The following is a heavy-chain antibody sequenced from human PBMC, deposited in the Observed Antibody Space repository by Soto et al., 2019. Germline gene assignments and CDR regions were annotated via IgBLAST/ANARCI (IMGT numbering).Heavy chain of an antibody. CDR2: LSPATGKTKT. V-gene: IGHV1-8*01. CDR3: ARGGTAHYDFWSEPRGDWLAS. J-gene: IGHJ5*01. Sequence: QVQLLQSGAEVKRPGASVKVSCRASGYTFTTYDVSWVRQAAGQGLEWMGWLSPATGKTKTTYLPQLRDRVSMTWDTSVATAYLEVLDLTSDDTAVYYCARGGTAHYDFWSEPRGDWLASWGQGTLVTVSS. D-gene: IGHD3-3*01. CDR1: GYTFTTYD.